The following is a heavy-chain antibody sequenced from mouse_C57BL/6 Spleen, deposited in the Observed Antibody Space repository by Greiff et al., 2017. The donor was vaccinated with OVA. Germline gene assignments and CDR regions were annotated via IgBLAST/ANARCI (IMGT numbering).Heavy chain of an antibody. J-gene: IGHJ4*01. Sequence: EVKLMESGPGLVKPSQSLSPTCSVTGYSITSGYYWNWIRQFPGNKLEWMGYISYDGSNNYNPSLKNRISITRDTSKNQFFLKLNSVTTEDTATYYCARGGYGSSFYYAMDYWGQGTSVTVSS. CDR3: ARGGYGSSFYYAMDY. V-gene: IGHV3-6*01. D-gene: IGHD1-1*01. CDR2: ISYDGSN. CDR1: GYSITSGYY.